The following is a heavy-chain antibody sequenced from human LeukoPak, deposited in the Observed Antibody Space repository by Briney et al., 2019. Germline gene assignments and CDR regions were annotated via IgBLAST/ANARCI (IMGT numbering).Heavy chain of an antibody. CDR1: GFSFTSYD. V-gene: IGHV1-8*03. J-gene: IGHJ4*02. CDR2: MNPNSGSA. CDR3: ARAPTYYYDSSGYYFKRGKGKLDY. Sequence: ASVKVSCKASGFSFTSYDINWVRQAAGQGLEWMGWMNPNSGSAACEQKFQDRVAFTRNTSISTAYMELSSLRSEDTAVYYCARAPTYYYDSSGYYFKRGKGKLDYWGQGTLVTVSS. D-gene: IGHD3-22*01.